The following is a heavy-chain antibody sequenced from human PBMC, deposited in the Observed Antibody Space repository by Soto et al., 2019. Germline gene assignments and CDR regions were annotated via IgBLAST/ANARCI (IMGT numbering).Heavy chain of an antibody. CDR3: ARDGVGATTFFGFLDY. Sequence: GWCLRLSCASCGSIFKVHGMHWVRQAPGKGLEWVAIIRYDGSDEHYGDSVKGRFTISRDNSKNMLYLQMNSLRAEDTAVFYCARDGVGATTFFGFLDYWGQGTPVTVSS. CDR1: GSIFKVHG. CDR2: IRYDGSDE. J-gene: IGHJ4*02. D-gene: IGHD1-26*01. V-gene: IGHV3-33*01.